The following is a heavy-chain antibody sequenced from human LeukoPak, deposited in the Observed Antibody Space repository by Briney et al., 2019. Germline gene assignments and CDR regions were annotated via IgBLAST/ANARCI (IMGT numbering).Heavy chain of an antibody. D-gene: IGHD3-10*01. CDR3: ASPKRGDAILPDH. V-gene: IGHV3-30*04. CDR1: EFTFSNYA. CDR2: ISYEGSSK. Sequence: PGRSLRLSCVASEFTFSNYAMHWVRQAPGKGLERVAVISYEGSSKYYADSVKGRFTISRDNSKNTLHLQMDSRRDEDTAVYYCASPKRGDAILPDHWGQGTLVTVSS. J-gene: IGHJ5*02.